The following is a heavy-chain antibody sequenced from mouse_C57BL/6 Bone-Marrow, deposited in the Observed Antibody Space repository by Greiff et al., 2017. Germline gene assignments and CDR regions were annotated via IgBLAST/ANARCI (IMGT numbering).Heavy chain of an antibody. CDR2: IYPRSGNT. J-gene: IGHJ3*01. CDR3: ARSYSNYFWFAY. Sequence: VQLQESGAELARPGASVKLSCKASGYTFTSYGISWVKQRTGQGLEWIGEIYPRSGNTYYNGKFKGKATLTADKSSSTAYMELRSLTSEDSAVYFCARSYSNYFWFAYWGQGTLVTVSA. CDR1: GYTFTSYG. V-gene: IGHV1-81*01. D-gene: IGHD2-5*01.